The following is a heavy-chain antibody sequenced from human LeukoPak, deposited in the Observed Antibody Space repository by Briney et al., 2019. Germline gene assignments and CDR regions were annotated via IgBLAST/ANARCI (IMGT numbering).Heavy chain of an antibody. V-gene: IGHV4-34*01. CDR2: INHSGST. CDR1: GGSFSGYY. CDR3: ATYYYDSSGYYYFDY. D-gene: IGHD3-22*01. J-gene: IGHJ4*02. Sequence: SETLSLTCAVYGGSFSGYYWSWIRQPPGKGLEWIGEINHSGSTNYNPSLKSRVTISVDKSKNQFSLKLSSVTAADTAVYYCATYYYDSSGYYYFDYWGQGTLVTVSS.